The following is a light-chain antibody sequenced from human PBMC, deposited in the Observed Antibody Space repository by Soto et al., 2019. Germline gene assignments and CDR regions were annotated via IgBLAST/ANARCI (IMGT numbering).Light chain of an antibody. J-gene: IGKJ4*01. V-gene: IGKV3-20*01. CDR2: GAS. CDR1: EPFNSPY. CDR3: QQYGSPLT. Sequence: VLTQSPATLSLSPGERATLSCTTNEPFNSPYLAWYQQKPGQAPRLLIYGASNRATGIPDRFSGSGSGADFTLTISRLEPEDFAVYYCQQYGSPLTFGGGTKVE.